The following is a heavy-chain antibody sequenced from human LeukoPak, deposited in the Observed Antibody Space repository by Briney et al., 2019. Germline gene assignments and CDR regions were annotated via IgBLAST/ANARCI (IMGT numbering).Heavy chain of an antibody. CDR3: ARGHPFCSSTSCSDY. CDR1: GGSFSGYY. V-gene: IGHV4-34*01. Sequence: SETLSLTCAVYGGSFSGYYWSWIRQPPRKGLEWIGEINHSGSTNYNPSLKSRVTISVDTSKDQFSLKLSSVTAADTAVYYCARGHPFCSSTSCSDYWGQGTLVTVSS. J-gene: IGHJ4*02. D-gene: IGHD2-2*01. CDR2: INHSGST.